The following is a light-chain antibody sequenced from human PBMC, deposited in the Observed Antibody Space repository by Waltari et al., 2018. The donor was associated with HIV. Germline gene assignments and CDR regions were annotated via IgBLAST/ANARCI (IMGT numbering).Light chain of an antibody. Sequence: QSALTQPASVSGSPGQSITISCTGTNSDVGNYNLVSWYQQHPGKAPKLMSAEVNKRPSGIPDRFSGSKSDNTASLTISGLQAEDEADYYCCSYASSTTYVFGTGTKITVL. CDR3: CSYASSTTYV. CDR2: EVN. CDR1: NSDVGNYNL. J-gene: IGLJ1*01. V-gene: IGLV2-23*02.